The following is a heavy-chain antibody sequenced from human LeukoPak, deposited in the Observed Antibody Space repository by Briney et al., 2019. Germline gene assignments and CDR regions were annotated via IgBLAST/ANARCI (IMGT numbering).Heavy chain of an antibody. D-gene: IGHD2-21*01. CDR2: IYPGDSDT. CDR3: AKRSGSMLWWQGNAFDI. CDR1: GYSFTSYW. J-gene: IGHJ3*02. Sequence: GESLKISCKGSGYSFTSYWIGWVRQMPGKGLEWMGIIYPGDSDTRYSPSFQGQVTISADKSISTAYLQWSSLKASDTAMYYCAKRSGSMLWWQGNAFDIWGQGTMVTVSS. V-gene: IGHV5-51*01.